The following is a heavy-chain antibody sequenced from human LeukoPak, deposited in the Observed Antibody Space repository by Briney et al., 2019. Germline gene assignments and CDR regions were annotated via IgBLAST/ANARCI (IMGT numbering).Heavy chain of an antibody. CDR3: ASYYYDSSGYYYPGY. J-gene: IGHJ4*02. Sequence: GASVSVSCTASGYTFTRYGISWVRQDTAQGCEWLKLISAYNGNTDYAQKLQGRVTMTTATSTSTAYMELRSLRSDDTAVYYCASYYYDSSGYYYPGYWGQGTLVTVSS. V-gene: IGHV1-18*01. D-gene: IGHD3-22*01. CDR2: ISAYNGNT. CDR1: GYTFTRYG.